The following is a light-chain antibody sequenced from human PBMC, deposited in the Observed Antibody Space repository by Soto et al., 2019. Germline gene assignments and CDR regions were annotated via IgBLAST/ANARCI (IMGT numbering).Light chain of an antibody. Sequence: DIQMTQSPSSLSASVGDRVTVTCRASQSIGRYLNWYQQKPGKAPKLLIYDVSSLKTGVPSRFSGDESGTDFTLTISCLQPEDFATYYRQQSFSAPRTFRQGTKVDIK. CDR1: QSIGRY. CDR3: QQSFSAPRT. J-gene: IGKJ2*01. V-gene: IGKV1-39*01. CDR2: DVS.